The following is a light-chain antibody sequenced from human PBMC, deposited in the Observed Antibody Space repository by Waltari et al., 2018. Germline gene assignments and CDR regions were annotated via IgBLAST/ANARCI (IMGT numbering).Light chain of an antibody. V-gene: IGLV3-21*02. CDR1: NIGYKR. J-gene: IGLJ3*02. Sequence: SYVLTQPPSESVAPGQTAHITCLGNNIGYKRVPWFRQKAGQAPVLVIYDDSDRPSGIPERFSGSNSGDTATLTISRVEAGDEAAYFCRVWDTRRDHPVFGGGTKLTVL. CDR3: RVWDTRRDHPV. CDR2: DDS.